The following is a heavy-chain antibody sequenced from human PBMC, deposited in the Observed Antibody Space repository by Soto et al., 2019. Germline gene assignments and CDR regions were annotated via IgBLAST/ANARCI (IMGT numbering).Heavy chain of an antibody. CDR1: GDSISSGNW. Sequence: SETLSLSCAVSGDSISSGNWWSWVRQPPGKGLEWIGEIYHSGSTNYNPSLKSRVTISVDKPKNQFSLKLSSVTAADTAVYYCAGYYYAPGNYQGNLDYWGQGNMVTVSS. J-gene: IGHJ4*02. V-gene: IGHV4-4*02. CDR3: AGYYYAPGNYQGNLDY. D-gene: IGHD3-10*01. CDR2: IYHSGST.